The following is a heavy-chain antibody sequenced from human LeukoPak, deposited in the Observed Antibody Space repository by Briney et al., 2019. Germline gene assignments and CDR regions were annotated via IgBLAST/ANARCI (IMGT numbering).Heavy chain of an antibody. CDR3: ARHGNYYGSGSYY. J-gene: IGHJ4*02. CDR2: INYSGST. CDR1: GGSFSGYY. V-gene: IGHV4-34*01. Sequence: SETLSLTCAAYGGSFSGYYWSWIRQPPGKGLEWIGEINYSGSTNYNPSLKSRVTISVDTSKNQFSLKLSSVTAADTAVYYCARHGNYYGSGSYYWGQGTLVTVSS. D-gene: IGHD3-10*01.